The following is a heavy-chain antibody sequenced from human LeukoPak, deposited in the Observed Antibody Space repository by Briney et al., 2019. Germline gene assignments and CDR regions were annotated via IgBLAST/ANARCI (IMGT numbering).Heavy chain of an antibody. J-gene: IGHJ6*03. V-gene: IGHV3-30*04. Sequence: GGSLRLSCAASGFTFSSYAMHWVRQAPGKGLEWVAVISYDGSNKYYADSVKGRFTISRDNSKNTLYLQINSLRAEDTAVYYCARGTYYDFWSGYTLDHNYYYYYMDVWGKGTTVTVSS. CDR2: ISYDGSNK. CDR1: GFTFSSYA. CDR3: ARGTYYDFWSGYTLDHNYYYYYMDV. D-gene: IGHD3-3*01.